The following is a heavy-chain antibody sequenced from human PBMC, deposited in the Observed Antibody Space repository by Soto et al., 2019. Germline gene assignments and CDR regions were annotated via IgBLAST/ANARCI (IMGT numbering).Heavy chain of an antibody. J-gene: IGHJ4*02. CDR1: GFTFSSYW. Sequence: GGSLRLSCAASGFTFSSYWISWVRQAPGKGLEWVANIKQDGSQEWYGDSVKGRFTISRDNTKNSLYLQMNSLGAEDTAVYYCAKPRGYYDSSGYPTPDYWGQATLLTVSS. CDR2: IKQDGSQE. V-gene: IGHV3-7*02. CDR3: AKPRGYYDSSGYPTPDY. D-gene: IGHD3-22*01.